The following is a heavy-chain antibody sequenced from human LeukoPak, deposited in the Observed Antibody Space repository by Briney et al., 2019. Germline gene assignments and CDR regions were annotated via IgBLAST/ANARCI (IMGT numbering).Heavy chain of an antibody. V-gene: IGHV3-21*01. CDR2: ISSSSSYI. CDR3: ARDYDFWSGSELDI. J-gene: IGHJ3*02. Sequence: GGSLRLSCAASGFTFSSYSMNWVRQAPGKGLEWVSSISSSSSYIYYADSVKGRFTISRDNAKNSLYLQVNSLRAEDTAVYYCARDYDFWSGSELDIWGQGTMVTVSS. D-gene: IGHD3-3*01. CDR1: GFTFSSYS.